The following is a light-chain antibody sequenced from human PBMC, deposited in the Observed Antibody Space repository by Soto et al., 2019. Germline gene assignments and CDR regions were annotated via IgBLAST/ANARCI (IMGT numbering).Light chain of an antibody. CDR1: QSLVHSDGNTY. Sequence: DIVLTQTPLSSPVTLGQPASISCRSSQSLVHSDGNTYLSWFHQRPGQPPRLLIDKVSNRFSGAPERFSGSGAWTDFTLKINSVEAEDVGLYFCMQATQYRPYTFGQGTKLEIK. V-gene: IGKV2-24*01. CDR3: MQATQYRPYT. CDR2: KVS. J-gene: IGKJ2*01.